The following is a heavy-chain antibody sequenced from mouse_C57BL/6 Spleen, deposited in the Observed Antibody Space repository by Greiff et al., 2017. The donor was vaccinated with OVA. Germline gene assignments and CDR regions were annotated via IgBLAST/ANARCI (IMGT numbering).Heavy chain of an antibody. CDR3: ARDRTGAY. V-gene: IGHV5-4*01. D-gene: IGHD4-1*01. CDR2: ISDGGSYT. Sequence: EVMLVESGGGLVKPGGSLKLSCAASGFTFSSYAMSWVRQTPEKRLEWVATISDGGSYTYYPDNVKGRFTISRDNAKNNLYLQMSHLKSEDTAMYYCARDRTGAYWGQGTLVTVSA. J-gene: IGHJ3*01. CDR1: GFTFSSYA.